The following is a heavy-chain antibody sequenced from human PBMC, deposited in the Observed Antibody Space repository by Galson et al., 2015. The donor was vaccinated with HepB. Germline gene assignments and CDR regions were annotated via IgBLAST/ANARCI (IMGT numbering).Heavy chain of an antibody. D-gene: IGHD6-13*01. J-gene: IGHJ6*02. CDR1: GFTFSSYG. CDR3: AKASRRIAAAGAPGDYYYYYYGMDV. Sequence: SLRLSCAASGFTFSSYGMHWVRQAPGKGLEWVAVISYDGSNKYYADSVKGRFTISRDNSKNTLYLQMNSLRAEDTAVYYCAKASRRIAAAGAPGDYYYYYYGMDVWGQGTTVTVSS. CDR2: ISYDGSNK. V-gene: IGHV3-30*18.